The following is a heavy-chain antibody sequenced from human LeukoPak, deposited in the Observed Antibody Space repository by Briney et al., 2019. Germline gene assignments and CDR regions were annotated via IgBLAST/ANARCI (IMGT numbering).Heavy chain of an antibody. Sequence: ASVKVSCKASVYSFTSYGISWVRQAPGQGLDGMGWISGYNCNTNYAQKLQGRVTMTTDTSTNTAYMELRSLRSDDTAVYYCARQKVGATDWFDPWGQGTLVRVSS. V-gene: IGHV1-18*01. CDR2: ISGYNCNT. D-gene: IGHD1-26*01. CDR3: ARQKVGATDWFDP. CDR1: VYSFTSYG. J-gene: IGHJ5*02.